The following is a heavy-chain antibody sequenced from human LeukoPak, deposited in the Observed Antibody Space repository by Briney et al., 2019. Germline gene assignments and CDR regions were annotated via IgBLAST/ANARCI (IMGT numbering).Heavy chain of an antibody. V-gene: IGHV3-23*01. D-gene: IGHD5-12*01. Sequence: GESLTLSCAVSGFTFSSFCKSWVRPPPAGGRVGVSAISDSGSRTYYEASVKGRFTISRDNSKNPLYLQMNSLRAEDTAVYYWAKTASGYEFPDWFDPWGQGTLVTVSS. CDR2: ISDSGSRT. CDR3: AKTASGYEFPDWFDP. CDR1: GFTFSSFC. J-gene: IGHJ5*02.